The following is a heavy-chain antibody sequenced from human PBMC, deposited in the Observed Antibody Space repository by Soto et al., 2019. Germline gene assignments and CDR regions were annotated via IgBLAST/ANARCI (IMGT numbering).Heavy chain of an antibody. CDR1: GFTFDDYA. D-gene: IGHD6-19*01. Sequence: EVQLVESGGGLVQPGRSLRLSCAASGFTFDDYAMHWVRQAPGKGLEGVSGISWNSGSIGYADSVKGRFTISRDNAKNSLYLQMNSLRAEDTALYYCAKDRSSSGWGGFDYWGQGTLVTVSS. J-gene: IGHJ4*02. V-gene: IGHV3-9*01. CDR3: AKDRSSSGWGGFDY. CDR2: ISWNSGSI.